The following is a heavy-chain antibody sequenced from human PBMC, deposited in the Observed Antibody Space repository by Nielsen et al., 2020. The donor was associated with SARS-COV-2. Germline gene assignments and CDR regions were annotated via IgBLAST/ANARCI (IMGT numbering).Heavy chain of an antibody. J-gene: IGHJ4*02. CDR3: TRDLSGSLAAY. V-gene: IGHV3-49*03. D-gene: IGHD2-15*01. CDR1: GFTFGDYA. CDR2: IRSKAYGGTT. Sequence: GESLKISCTASGFTFGDYAMSWFRQTPGKGLEWVGFIRSKAYGGTTEYAASVKGRFTISRDDSKSIAYLQMNSLKTEDTAVYYCTRDLSGSLAAYWGQGTLVTVSS.